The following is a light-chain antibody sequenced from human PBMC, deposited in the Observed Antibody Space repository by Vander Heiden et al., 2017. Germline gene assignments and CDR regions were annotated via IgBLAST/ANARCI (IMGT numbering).Light chain of an antibody. Sequence: QSALPQPASVSGSPGQSLPLSCTGTSSDVGSYNLVSWYQQHPGKAPKLMIYEVSKRPSGVSNRFSGSKSGNTASLTISGLQAEDEADYYCCSYAGSSTLVFGGVTKLTVL. CDR2: EVS. CDR1: SSDVGSYNL. V-gene: IGLV2-23*02. J-gene: IGLJ3*02. CDR3: CSYAGSSTLV.